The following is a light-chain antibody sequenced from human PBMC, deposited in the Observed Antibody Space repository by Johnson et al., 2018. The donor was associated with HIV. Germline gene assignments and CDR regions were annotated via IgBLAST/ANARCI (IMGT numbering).Light chain of an antibody. CDR1: SSNIGKNY. Sequence: QSVLTQPPSVSAAPGQKVTISCSGSSSNIGKNYVSWYQHLPGTAPKLLIYDNNKRPSGIPDRFSGSKSGTSATLGITGLQTGDEADYYCGTWDNSLSTGGVFGTGTKVTVL. J-gene: IGLJ1*01. V-gene: IGLV1-51*01. CDR3: GTWDNSLSTGGV. CDR2: DNN.